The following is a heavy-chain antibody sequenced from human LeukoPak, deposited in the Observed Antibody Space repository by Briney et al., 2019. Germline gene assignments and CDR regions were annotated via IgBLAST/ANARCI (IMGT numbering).Heavy chain of an antibody. J-gene: IGHJ4*02. CDR2: ISYDGSNK. CDR1: GFTFSSYA. Sequence: GGSLRLSCAASGFTFSSYAMHWVRQAPGKGLEWVAVISYDGSNKYYADSVKGRFTISRDNSKNTLYLQMNSLRAEDTAVYYCARDTTMVRGVGDYWGQGTLVTVSS. D-gene: IGHD3-10*01. CDR3: ARDTTMVRGVGDY. V-gene: IGHV3-30-3*01.